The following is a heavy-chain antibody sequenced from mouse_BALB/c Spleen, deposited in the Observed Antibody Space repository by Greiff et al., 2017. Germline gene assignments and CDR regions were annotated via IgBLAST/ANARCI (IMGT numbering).Heavy chain of an antibody. CDR2: ISDGGSYT. CDR1: GFTFSDYY. J-gene: IGHJ3*01. Sequence: EVLLVESGGGLVKPGGSLKLSCAASGFTFSDYYMYWVRQTPEKRLEWVATISDGGSYTYYPDSVKGRFTISRDNAKNNLYLQMSSLKSEDTAMYYCAREVLYGSSYVFAYWGQGTLVTVSA. V-gene: IGHV5-4*02. D-gene: IGHD1-1*01. CDR3: AREVLYGSSYVFAY.